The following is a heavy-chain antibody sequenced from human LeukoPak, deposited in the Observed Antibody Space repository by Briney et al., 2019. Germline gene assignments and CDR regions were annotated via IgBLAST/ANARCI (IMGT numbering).Heavy chain of an antibody. CDR1: DGSFTGYY. CDR2: INHNRVT. CDR3: ARGPDVKYYDYDWGKDRYTHVFDM. D-gene: IGHD3-16*02. V-gene: IGHV4-34*01. J-gene: IGHJ3*02. Sequence: SETLSLTCAVYDGSFTGYYWSWIRQPPGKGLEWIGDINHNRVTNYSPSLKSRVTISLDTSKNQFSLKLGSVTAADTAVYYCARGPDVKYYDYDWGKDRYTHVFDMWGRGTMVIVSS.